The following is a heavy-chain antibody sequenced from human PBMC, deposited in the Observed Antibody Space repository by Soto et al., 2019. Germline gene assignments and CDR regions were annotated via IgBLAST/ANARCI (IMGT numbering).Heavy chain of an antibody. CDR3: ARSLTINWNYYYYGMDV. CDR2: IYYTGGT. D-gene: IGHD1-20*01. CDR1: GGSISSGTFS. V-gene: IGHV4-30-2*01. Sequence: PSETLSLTCAVSGGSISSGTFSWTWIRQPPGKGLEFIGSIYYTGGTYYNPSLKSRVTISLDRSKNQFSLKLSSVTAADTAVYYCARSLTINWNYYYYGMDVWGQGTTVTVSS. J-gene: IGHJ6*02.